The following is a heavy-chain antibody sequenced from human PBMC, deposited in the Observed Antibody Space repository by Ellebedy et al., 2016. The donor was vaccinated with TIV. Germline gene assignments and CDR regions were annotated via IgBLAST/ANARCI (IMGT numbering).Heavy chain of an antibody. CDR2: INTGNGNT. J-gene: IGHJ6*02. Sequence: ASVKVSXKASGHSFTSYVIHWVRQAPGQRLEWMGWINTGNGNTKYSQKFQGRVTITRDTSASTAYMELSSLMSEDTAVYYCATREWQDPMDVWGQGTTVTVSS. D-gene: IGHD3-3*01. V-gene: IGHV1-3*04. CDR3: ATREWQDPMDV. CDR1: GHSFTSYV.